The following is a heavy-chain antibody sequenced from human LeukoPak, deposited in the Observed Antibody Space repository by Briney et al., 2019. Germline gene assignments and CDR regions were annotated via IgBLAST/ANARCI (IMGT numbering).Heavy chain of an antibody. Sequence: PSETLSLTCTVSGGSISTYYWSWIRQPPGKGLEWIGYIYHGGSTNYNPSLKSRVTISVDTSKNHFSLKLNSVTAADTAVYYCARDSGMVALDYWGQGTLVTVSS. V-gene: IGHV4-59*01. D-gene: IGHD1-26*01. J-gene: IGHJ4*02. CDR1: GGSISTYY. CDR2: IYHGGST. CDR3: ARDSGMVALDY.